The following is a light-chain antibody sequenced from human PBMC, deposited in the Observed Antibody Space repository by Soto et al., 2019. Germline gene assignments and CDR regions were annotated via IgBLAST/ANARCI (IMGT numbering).Light chain of an antibody. Sequence: EIVLTQSPGTLSLSPGERATLSCRASQSVSSSYLAWYQQKPGQAPRLLIYGASSMATGIPDRFGGSGSGTDFTVTISRLEPEDFAVYYCRQYGRVFGPGTKVDIK. J-gene: IGKJ3*01. V-gene: IGKV3-20*01. CDR1: QSVSSSY. CDR3: RQYGRV. CDR2: GAS.